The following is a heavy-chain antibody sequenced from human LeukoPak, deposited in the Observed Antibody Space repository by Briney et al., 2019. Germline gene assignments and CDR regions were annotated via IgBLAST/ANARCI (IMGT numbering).Heavy chain of an antibody. Sequence: SETLSLTCTVSGGSISSYYWSWIRQPPGKGLEWIGYIYYSGSTNYNPSLKSRVTISVATSKNQFSLKLSSVTAADTAVYYCAREDGYNSFDYWGQGTLVTVSS. V-gene: IGHV4-59*01. CDR2: IYYSGST. CDR3: AREDGYNSFDY. D-gene: IGHD5-24*01. CDR1: GGSISSYY. J-gene: IGHJ4*02.